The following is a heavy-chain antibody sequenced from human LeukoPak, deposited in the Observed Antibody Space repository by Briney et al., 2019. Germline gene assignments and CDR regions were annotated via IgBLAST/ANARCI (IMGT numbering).Heavy chain of an antibody. D-gene: IGHD2-2*01. V-gene: IGHV3-23*01. CDR3: AKVDIVVVPAAENFDY. CDR2: ISDSGGST. J-gene: IGHJ4*02. CDR1: GFTLSSYA. Sequence: GGSLRLSCAASGFTLSSYAMSWVRQAPGKGLEWVSAISDSGGSTYYADSVKGRFTISRDNSKNTLYLQMNSLRAEDTAVYYCAKVDIVVVPAAENFDYWGQGTLVTVSS.